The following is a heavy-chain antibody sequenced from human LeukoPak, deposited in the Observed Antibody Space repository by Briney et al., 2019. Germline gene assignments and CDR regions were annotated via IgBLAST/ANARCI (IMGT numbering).Heavy chain of an antibody. CDR3: AREAGFVVEAAAPFDY. D-gene: IGHD2-2*01. CDR2: IYHSGSI. Sequence: PSETLSLTCTVSGYSISSGYYWGWIRQPPGKGLEWIGSIYHSGSIYYNPSLKSRVTISVDTSKNQFSLKLSSVTAADTAVYCCAREAGFVVEAAAPFDYWGQGKWVTVSS. J-gene: IGHJ4*02. CDR1: GYSISSGYY. V-gene: IGHV4-38-2*02.